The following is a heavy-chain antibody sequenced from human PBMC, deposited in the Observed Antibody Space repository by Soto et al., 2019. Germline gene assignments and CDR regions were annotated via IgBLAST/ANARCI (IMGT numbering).Heavy chain of an antibody. J-gene: IGHJ3*02. Sequence: ASVKVCCKASGYTFTTYGITWVRQAPGQGLEWMGWISAYNVNTNYVQNLQGRVTMTTDTSTSTAYMELRSLRSDDTAVYYCARVKITVTKGAFYIWGQGTRVTVSS. V-gene: IGHV1-18*01. CDR1: GYTFTTYG. CDR3: ARVKITVTKGAFYI. CDR2: ISAYNVNT. D-gene: IGHD4-17*01.